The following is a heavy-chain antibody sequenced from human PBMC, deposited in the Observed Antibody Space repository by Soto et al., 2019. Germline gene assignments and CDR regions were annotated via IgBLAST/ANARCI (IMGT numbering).Heavy chain of an antibody. CDR1: GFTFSSYA. V-gene: IGHV3-23*01. Sequence: GGSLRLSCAASGFTFSSYAMSWVRQAPGKGLEWVSAISGSGGSTYYADSVKGRFTISRDNSKNPLYLQMNSLRAEDTAIYYCAKARPVVAATRLCPVDYWGQGTLVTVSS. J-gene: IGHJ4*02. CDR3: AKARPVVAATRLCPVDY. CDR2: ISGSGGST. D-gene: IGHD2-15*01.